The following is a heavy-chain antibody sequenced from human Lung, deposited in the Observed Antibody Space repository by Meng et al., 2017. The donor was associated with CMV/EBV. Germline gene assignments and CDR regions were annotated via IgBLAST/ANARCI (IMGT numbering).Heavy chain of an antibody. V-gene: IGHV4-4*02. CDR2: IPHRGSS. J-gene: IGHJ1*01. Sequence: QVKLRESGPALVQPSRTLSPPCAVSGDSITNHNWWAWVRQPPGKGLEWIGEIPHRGSSAYNPSLKSRVSMSIDKSKNQFSLKLTSVTAADTAVYHCLRRSGGSVWGQGTLVTVSS. D-gene: IGHD3-10*01. CDR1: GDSITNHNW. CDR3: LRRSGGSV.